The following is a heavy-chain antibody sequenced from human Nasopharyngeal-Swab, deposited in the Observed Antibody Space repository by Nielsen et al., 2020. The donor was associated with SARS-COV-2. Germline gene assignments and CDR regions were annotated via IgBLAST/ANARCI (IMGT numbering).Heavy chain of an antibody. CDR3: ASPVYYDSSGYQHYFDY. D-gene: IGHD3-22*01. CDR1: GFTFSVSY. J-gene: IGHJ4*02. Sequence: GESLKISCAASGFTFSVSYMSWIRQAPGKRLEWVSYISSSGSTIYYADSVKGRFTISRDNAKNSLYLQMNSLRAEDTAVYYCASPVYYDSSGYQHYFDYWGQGTLVTVSS. CDR2: ISSSGSTI. V-gene: IGHV3-11*04.